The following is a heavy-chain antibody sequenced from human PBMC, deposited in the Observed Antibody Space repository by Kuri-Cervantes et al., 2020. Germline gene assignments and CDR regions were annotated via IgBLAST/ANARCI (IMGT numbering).Heavy chain of an antibody. CDR1: GFTFSSYW. J-gene: IGHJ4*02. D-gene: IGHD2-15*01. CDR3: AKDLIKLGYCSGGSCRLFDY. Sequence: GGSLRLSCAASGFTFSSYWMHWVRQAPGKGLVWVSRINSDGSSTSYADSVKGRFTISRDNSKNTLYLQMNSLRAEDTAVYYCAKDLIKLGYCSGGSCRLFDYWGQGTLVAVSS. V-gene: IGHV3-74*01. CDR2: INSDGSST.